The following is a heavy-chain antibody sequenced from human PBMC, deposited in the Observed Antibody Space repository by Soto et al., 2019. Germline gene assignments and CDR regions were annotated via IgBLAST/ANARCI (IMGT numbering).Heavy chain of an antibody. CDR2: IKQDGSEK. D-gene: IGHD4-17*01. J-gene: IGHJ4*02. CDR3: AGMTTVTTEHPFDY. V-gene: IGHV3-7*03. CDR1: GFTFSGYW. Sequence: EVQLVESGGGLVQPGGSLRLSCAASGFTFSGYWMSWVRQAPGKGLEWVANIKQDGSEKYYVDSVKGRFTISRDNAKNSLYLQMNSLRAEDTAVYYCAGMTTVTTEHPFDYWGQGTLVTVSS.